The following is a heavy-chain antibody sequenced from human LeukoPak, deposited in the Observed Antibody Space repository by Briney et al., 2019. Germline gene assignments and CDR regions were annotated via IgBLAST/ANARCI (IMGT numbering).Heavy chain of an antibody. CDR1: GYTFTSFG. CDR2: NGAYNGDT. D-gene: IGHD2-15*01. Sequence: GASVKVSCKPSGYTFTSFGISWLRQAPGQGLEWMGWNGAYNGDTNYAQKFQGRVTMTTDTSTSTAYMDLRSLRSDDTAVYYCTRDHCRGDNCPSFDYWGQGTLVTVSS. CDR3: TRDHCRGDNCPSFDY. V-gene: IGHV1-18*04. J-gene: IGHJ4*02.